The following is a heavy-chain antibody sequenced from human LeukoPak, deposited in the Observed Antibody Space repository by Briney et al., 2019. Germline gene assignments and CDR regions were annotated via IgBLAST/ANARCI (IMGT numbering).Heavy chain of an antibody. CDR2: ISGSGGHT. J-gene: IGHJ4*02. CDR1: GFTFSRSA. V-gene: IGHV3-23*01. Sequence: GGSLRLSCVGSGFTFSRSAMSWVRLAPGKGLEWVSGISGSGGHTYYTDSVKGRFTISRDNSGTTVSLQMNSLTTDDTAVYFCAKEGRLTVAAVVVENYFDYWGQGTPVIVSA. D-gene: IGHD3-22*01. CDR3: AKEGRLTVAAVVVENYFDY.